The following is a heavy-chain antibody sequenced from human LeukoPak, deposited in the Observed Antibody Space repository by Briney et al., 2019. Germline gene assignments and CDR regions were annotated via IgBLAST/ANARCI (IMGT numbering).Heavy chain of an antibody. D-gene: IGHD1-26*01. J-gene: IGHJ4*02. V-gene: IGHV3-74*01. CDR3: ALGSGSRHDY. Sequence: GGSLRLSCAASGFTISSYWMHWVRQAPGKGLVWVSRIKRDGRRTSNVDCVEGRFILSSDNAKNTLYLQVNSQRDEDTAGHYFALGSGSRHDYWGQGTLVTVSS. CDR1: GFTISSYW. CDR2: IKRDGRRT.